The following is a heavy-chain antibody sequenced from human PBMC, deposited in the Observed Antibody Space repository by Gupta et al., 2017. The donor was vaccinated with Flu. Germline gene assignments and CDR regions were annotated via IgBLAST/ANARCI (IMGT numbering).Heavy chain of an antibody. Sequence: YLHWVRQAPGQGLEWVGWINPNSGATNYAQKFQGRVTMTTDTSISTGYMDLSGLTSDDTAMYYCARDDPDTTDDFDYWGLGTLVTVSS. D-gene: IGHD1-1*01. V-gene: IGHV1-2*02. CDR3: ARDDPDTTDDFDY. J-gene: IGHJ4*02. CDR2: INPNSGAT. CDR1: Y.